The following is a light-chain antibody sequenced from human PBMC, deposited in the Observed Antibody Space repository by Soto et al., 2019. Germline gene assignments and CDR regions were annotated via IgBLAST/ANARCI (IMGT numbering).Light chain of an antibody. J-gene: IGLJ1*01. CDR3: AGWDDSLHGLV. V-gene: IGLV1-47*01. CDR2: RNN. Sequence: QSVLTQPPSASGTPGQRVTISCSGGSSNIGTNYVYWYQQLPGTAPKLLIYRNNLRPSGVPARFSASKSGTSASLAISGLRSEDEADYFCAGWDDSLHGLVFGAGTKLTVL. CDR1: SSNIGTNY.